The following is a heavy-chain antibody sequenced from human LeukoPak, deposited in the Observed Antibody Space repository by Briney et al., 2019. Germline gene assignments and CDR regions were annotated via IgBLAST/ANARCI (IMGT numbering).Heavy chain of an antibody. Sequence: KPSETLSLTCAVYGGSFSGYYWSWIRQPPGKGLEWIGEINHSGSTNYNPSLKSRVTISVDTSKNQFSLKLSSVTAADTAVYYCARGDSIAVVGTRFDYWGQGTLVTVSS. CDR2: INHSGST. D-gene: IGHD6-19*01. CDR3: ARGDSIAVVGTRFDY. V-gene: IGHV4-34*01. CDR1: GGSFSGYY. J-gene: IGHJ4*02.